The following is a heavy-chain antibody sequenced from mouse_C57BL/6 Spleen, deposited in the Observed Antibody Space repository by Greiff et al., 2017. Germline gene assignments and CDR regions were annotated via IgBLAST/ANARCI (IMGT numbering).Heavy chain of an antibody. D-gene: IGHD1-1*01. V-gene: IGHV1-82*01. J-gene: IGHJ4*01. CDR1: GYAFSSSW. CDR2: IYPGDGDT. CDR3: AEIYYYGSSGAMDY. Sequence: QVQLQQSGPELVKPGASVKISCKASGYAFSSSWMNWVKQRPGKGLEWIGRIYPGDGDTNYNGKFKGKATLTADKSSSTAYMQLSSLTSEDSAVYFCAEIYYYGSSGAMDYWGQGTSVTVSS.